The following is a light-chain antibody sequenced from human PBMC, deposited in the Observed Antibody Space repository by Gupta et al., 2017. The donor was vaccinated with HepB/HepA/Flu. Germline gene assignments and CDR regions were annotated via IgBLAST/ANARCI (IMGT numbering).Light chain of an antibody. CDR1: QSIGSL. CDR2: KAS. J-gene: IGKJ3*01. CDR3: QPENCSSFI. V-gene: IGKV1-5*03. Sequence: DIQMTQSPSTLSASVGDRVTITCRASQSIGSLLAWYQQKPGKAPNLLISKASSLESGVPSRFSGSGSETEFTLTISSRQHDDFANYYCQPENCSSFIFGHGTKVDIK.